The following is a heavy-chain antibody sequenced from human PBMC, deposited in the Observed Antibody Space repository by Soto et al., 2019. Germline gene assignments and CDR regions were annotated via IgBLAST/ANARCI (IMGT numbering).Heavy chain of an antibody. CDR1: GFSLSTSGVG. V-gene: IGHV2-5*02. CDR3: ADYYGMDV. J-gene: IGHJ6*02. Sequence: QITLKESGPTLVKPTQTLTLTCTFSGFSLSTSGVGVGWIRQPPGKALEWLALIYWDDDKRYSPSLTSRLTITKDTSKNQVVLTMTNMDPVDTATYYCADYYGMDVWGQGTTVTVSS. CDR2: IYWDDDK.